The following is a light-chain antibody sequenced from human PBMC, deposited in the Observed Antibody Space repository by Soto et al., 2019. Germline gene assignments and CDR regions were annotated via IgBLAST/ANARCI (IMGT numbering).Light chain of an antibody. Sequence: QSVLTQPASVSGSPGQSITISCTGTSSDVGGYNYVSWYQQHPGKAPKLMIYEVSNRPSGVSNRFSGSKSGNTASLTISGLQADDQADSYRSSYTSRSTEVFGTGTKVTVL. J-gene: IGLJ1*01. CDR3: SSYTSRSTEV. V-gene: IGLV2-14*01. CDR2: EVS. CDR1: SSDVGGYNY.